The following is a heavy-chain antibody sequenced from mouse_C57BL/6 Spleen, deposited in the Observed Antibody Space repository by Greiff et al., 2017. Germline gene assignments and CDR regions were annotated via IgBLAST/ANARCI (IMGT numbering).Heavy chain of an antibody. V-gene: IGHV1-80*01. Sequence: QVQLQQSGAELVKPGASVKISCKASGYAFSSYCMNWVKQRPGKGLEWIGKIYPGDGDTNYNGQFKGKATLTADKSSSTAYMQLSSLTSEDSAVYFCARGSLYYYDYWGQGTTLTVSS. CDR1: GYAFSSYC. CDR3: ARGSLYYYDY. CDR2: IYPGDGDT. J-gene: IGHJ2*01.